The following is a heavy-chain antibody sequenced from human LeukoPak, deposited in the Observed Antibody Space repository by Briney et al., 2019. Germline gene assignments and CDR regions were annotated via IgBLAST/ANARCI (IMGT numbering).Heavy chain of an antibody. CDR2: ITGSGGNT. CDR3: AKWGGFDVLTGYYVPDF. Sequence: GGSLRLSCAASGFTFSNYAMSWVRQAPGKGLEWVSAITGSGGNTYYADSVKGRFTISRDNSKNTLYLQMNSLRDEDTAVYYCAKWGGFDVLTGYYVPDFWGQGTLVTVSS. D-gene: IGHD3-9*01. CDR1: GFTFSNYA. J-gene: IGHJ4*02. V-gene: IGHV3-23*01.